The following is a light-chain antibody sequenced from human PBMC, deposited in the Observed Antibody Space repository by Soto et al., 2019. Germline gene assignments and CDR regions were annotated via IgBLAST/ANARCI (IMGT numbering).Light chain of an antibody. Sequence: EIVLTQSPATLSLSPGERATLSCRASQSVSSYSAWYQQKPGQAPRLLIYDASNRATGIPARFSGSGSGTDFTLTISSLEPEGFAVYYCQQRSNWPPWTFGQGTKVEIK. J-gene: IGKJ1*01. CDR3: QQRSNWPPWT. CDR1: QSVSSY. CDR2: DAS. V-gene: IGKV3-11*01.